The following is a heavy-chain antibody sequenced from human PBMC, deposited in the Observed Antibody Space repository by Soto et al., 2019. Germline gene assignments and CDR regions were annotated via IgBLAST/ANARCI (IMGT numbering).Heavy chain of an antibody. CDR1: GFTFSSYW. J-gene: IGHJ3*02. Sequence: GGSLRLSCAASGFTFSSYWMSWVRQAPGKGLEWVANIKQDGSEKYYVDSVKGRFTISRDNAKNSLYLQMNSLRAEDTAVYYCARYSWEVVAATRAFDIWGQGTMVTVSS. CDR2: IKQDGSEK. D-gene: IGHD2-15*01. V-gene: IGHV3-7*01. CDR3: ARYSWEVVAATRAFDI.